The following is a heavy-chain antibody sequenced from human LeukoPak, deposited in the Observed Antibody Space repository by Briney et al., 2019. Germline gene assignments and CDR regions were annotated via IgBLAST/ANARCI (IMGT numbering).Heavy chain of an antibody. V-gene: IGHV3-30-3*01. CDR2: ISYDGSNK. D-gene: IGHD2-21*02. CDR3: ARGAPSVVVTAVGY. CDR1: GLTFSNYA. J-gene: IGHJ4*02. Sequence: GGSLRLSCAASGLTFSNYAMHWVRQAPGKGLEWVAVISYDGSNKYYADSVKGRFTISRDNSKNTLYLQMNSLRAEDTAVYYCARGAPSVVVTAVGYWGQGTLVTVSS.